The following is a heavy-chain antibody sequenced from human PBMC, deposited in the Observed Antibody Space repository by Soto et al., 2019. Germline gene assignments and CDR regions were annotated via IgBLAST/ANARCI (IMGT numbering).Heavy chain of an antibody. Sequence: QVQLVQSGAEVKNPGASVKVSCKASGYTFTRYGIGWARQAPGQGLEWMGWINTYNGNTNYAQNVQGRVTLTTDTSTSIAYVELRSLRSNDTAIYYCAMVDVYVTPSPQDVWGQGTTVIVSS. CDR1: GYTFTRYG. D-gene: IGHD3-16*01. J-gene: IGHJ6*02. V-gene: IGHV1-18*01. CDR2: INTYNGNT. CDR3: AMVDVYVTPSPQDV.